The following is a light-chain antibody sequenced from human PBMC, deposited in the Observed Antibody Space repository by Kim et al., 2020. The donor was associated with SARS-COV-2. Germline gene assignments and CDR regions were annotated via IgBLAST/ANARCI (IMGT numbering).Light chain of an antibody. CDR1: RGGSGDHY. V-gene: IGLV6-57*03. Sequence: GDTVTVTSHRRRGGSGDHYVQWCQQRPGGVPTTVIYEDDQRPSGVSDRFSGSIDNSSNSASLTISGLRTEDEADYYCQSYNRDNVIFGGGTQLTVL. CDR2: EDD. J-gene: IGLJ2*01. CDR3: QSYNRDNVI.